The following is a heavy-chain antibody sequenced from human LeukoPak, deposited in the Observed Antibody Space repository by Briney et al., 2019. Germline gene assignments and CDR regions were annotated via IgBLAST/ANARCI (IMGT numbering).Heavy chain of an antibody. Sequence: GGSLRLSCVASGFSISTFSMQWLRQAAGKGLEHVSAISSNGDSTFYVDSVKGRFTISRDNSKNIVYLQMGSLRQDDTAVYYCARLAVADTYSWYDPWGQGTLVAVSS. D-gene: IGHD6-19*01. CDR2: ISSNGDST. CDR1: GFSISTFS. J-gene: IGHJ5*02. V-gene: IGHV3-64*02. CDR3: ARLAVADTYSWYDP.